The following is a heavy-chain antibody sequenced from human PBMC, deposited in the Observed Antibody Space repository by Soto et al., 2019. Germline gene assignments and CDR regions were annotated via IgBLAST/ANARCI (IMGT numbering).Heavy chain of an antibody. J-gene: IGHJ6*02. CDR2: IDPSDSYT. CDR3: ARPKEAESSMDV. V-gene: IGHV5-10-1*01. Sequence: GESLKISCKGSGYSFTSYWISWVRQMPGKGLEWMGRIDPSDSYTNYSPSFQGHVTISADKSISTAYLQWSSLKASDTAMYYCARPKEAESSMDVWGQGTTVTVSS. CDR1: GYSFTSYW. D-gene: IGHD6-6*01.